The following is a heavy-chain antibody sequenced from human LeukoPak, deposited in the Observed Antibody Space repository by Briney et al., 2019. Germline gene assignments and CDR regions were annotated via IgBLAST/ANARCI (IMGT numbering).Heavy chain of an antibody. J-gene: IGHJ4*02. CDR1: GGFNSHYY. V-gene: IGHV4-59*01. CDR3: ARGQWLPVFDF. Sequence: SETLSLTCSVSGGFNSHYYWSWIRQPPGKGLEWIGYFYHSGSTNYNPSLKSRVTISVDTSKNHFSLKLSSVTAADTDVYYCARGQWLPVFDFWGQGTLVTVSS. D-gene: IGHD3-22*01. CDR2: FYHSGST.